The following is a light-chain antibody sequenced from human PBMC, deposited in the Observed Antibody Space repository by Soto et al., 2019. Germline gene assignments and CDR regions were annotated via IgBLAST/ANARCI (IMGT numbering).Light chain of an antibody. CDR1: QDISKY. J-gene: IGKJ4*01. CDR2: DVF. Sequence: DIQMTQSASSLPASVGDTVTISCQASQDISKYLNWFQQKPGKAPKLLIYDVFNVETGVPSRFSARGSGTDFTLIISNLQPEDFAPYYCQQYDQLPITFGGGTKVDI. CDR3: QQYDQLPIT. V-gene: IGKV1-33*01.